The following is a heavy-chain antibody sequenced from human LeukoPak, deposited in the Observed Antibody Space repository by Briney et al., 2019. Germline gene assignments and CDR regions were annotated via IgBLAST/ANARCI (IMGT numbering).Heavy chain of an antibody. CDR1: GGSFSGYY. J-gene: IGHJ5*02. D-gene: IGHD1-26*01. CDR3: ARRWEQLYPNWFDP. Sequence: KPSETLSLTCAVYGGSFSGYYWSWIRQPPGKGLEWIGEINQSGGTSHNPSLKSRITVSTDTSKNQFSLKLSSVTAADTAVYYCARRWEQLYPNWFDPWGQGTLVTVSS. CDR2: INQSGGT. V-gene: IGHV4-34*10.